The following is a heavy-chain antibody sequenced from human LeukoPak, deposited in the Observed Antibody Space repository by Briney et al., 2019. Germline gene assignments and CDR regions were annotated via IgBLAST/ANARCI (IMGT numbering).Heavy chain of an antibody. D-gene: IGHD1-26*01. CDR1: GGSISSSSYY. CDR3: ARPIYSGSYRHAFDI. J-gene: IGHJ3*02. Sequence: SETLSLTCTVSGGSISSSSYYWGWIRQPPGKGLEWIGNIYYSGNTYYNPSLKSRVTISVDTSKNQISLKLSSVTAADTAVYYCARPIYSGSYRHAFDIWGQGSMVTVSS. V-gene: IGHV4-39*01. CDR2: IYYSGNT.